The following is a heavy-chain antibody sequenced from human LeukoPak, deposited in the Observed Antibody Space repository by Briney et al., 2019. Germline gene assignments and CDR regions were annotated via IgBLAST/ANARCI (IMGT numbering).Heavy chain of an antibody. J-gene: IGHJ3*02. V-gene: IGHV4-59*08. Sequence: SETLSLTCTVSGGSISSYYWSWIRQPPGKGLEWIGYIYYSGSTNYNPSLKSRVTISVDTSKNQFSLKLSSVTAADTAVYYCAGLGGGDATIDAFDIWGQGTMVTVSS. CDR2: IYYSGST. CDR3: AGLGGGDATIDAFDI. D-gene: IGHD4-17*01. CDR1: GGSISSYY.